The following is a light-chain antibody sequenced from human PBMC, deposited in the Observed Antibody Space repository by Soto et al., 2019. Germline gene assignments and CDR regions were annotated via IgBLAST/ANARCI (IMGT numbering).Light chain of an antibody. J-gene: IGKJ1*01. V-gene: IGKV3-20*01. CDR2: GAS. CDR1: QSVSSSY. Sequence: IVLTQSPGTLSLSPGERATLSCRASQSVSSSYLAWYQQKPGQAPRLLIHGASSRATGIPDRFSGSGSGTDFTLTIRTLEPEDFAVYYCHQHESAPRTFGQGTKVEIK. CDR3: HQHESAPRT.